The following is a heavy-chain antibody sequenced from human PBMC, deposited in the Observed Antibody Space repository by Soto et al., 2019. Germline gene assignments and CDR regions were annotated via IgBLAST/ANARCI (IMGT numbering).Heavy chain of an antibody. V-gene: IGHV3-23*01. CDR2: ISGSGGST. D-gene: IGHD3-10*01. J-gene: IGHJ4*02. CDR3: AKDCGYYGSGSYYKYYFDY. CDR1: GFTFSSYA. Sequence: GGSLRPSCAASGFTFSSYAMSWVRQAPGKGLEWVSAISGSGGSTYYADSVKGRFTISRDNSKNTLYLQMNSLRAEDTAVYYCAKDCGYYGSGSYYKYYFDYWGQGTLVTVSS.